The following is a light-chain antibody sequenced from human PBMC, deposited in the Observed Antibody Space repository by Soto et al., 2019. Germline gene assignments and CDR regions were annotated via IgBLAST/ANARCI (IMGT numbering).Light chain of an antibody. J-gene: IGLJ3*02. CDR2: EDT. V-gene: IGLV2-23*02. CDR3: CSFAGSSTFL. CDR1: SSDVGSYNL. Sequence: QSALTQPASVSGSPGQSITISCTGTSSDVGSYNLVSWYQQHPGKAPKLMIYEDTTRPSGVSNRFFGSKSGNTASLTISGLQADDEADYYCCSFAGSSTFLFGGGTKLTVL.